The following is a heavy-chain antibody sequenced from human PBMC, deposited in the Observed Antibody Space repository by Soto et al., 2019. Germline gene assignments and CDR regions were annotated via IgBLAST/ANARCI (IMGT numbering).Heavy chain of an antibody. CDR1: GYSFTSYW. V-gene: IGHV5-10-1*01. CDR2: IDPSDSYT. CDR3: ARGPYTQGANPSYGMDV. J-gene: IGHJ6*02. Sequence: GESLKISCKGSGYSFTSYWISWVRQMPGKGLEWMGRIDPSDSYTNYSPSFQGHVTISADKSISTAYLQWSSLKASDTAMYYCARGPYTQGANPSYGMDVWGQGTTVTVS. D-gene: IGHD1-20*01.